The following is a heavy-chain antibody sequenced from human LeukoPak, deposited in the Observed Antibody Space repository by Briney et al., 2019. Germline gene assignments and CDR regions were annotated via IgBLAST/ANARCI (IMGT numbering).Heavy chain of an antibody. CDR3: ARNRYYYGSGSYGVPNWFDP. J-gene: IGHJ5*02. CDR1: GGSISSGSYY. V-gene: IGHV4-61*02. Sequence: SQTLSLTCTVSGGSISSGSYYWSWIRQPAGKGLEWVGRFYTSGSTNYNPSLKSRVTISVDTSKNQFSLRLSSVTAADTAVYYCARNRYYYGSGSYGVPNWFDPWGQGTLVIVSS. CDR2: FYTSGST. D-gene: IGHD3-10*01.